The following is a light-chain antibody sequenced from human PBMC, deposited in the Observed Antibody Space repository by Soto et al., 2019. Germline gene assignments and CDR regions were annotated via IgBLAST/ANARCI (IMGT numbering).Light chain of an antibody. J-gene: IGKJ5*01. Sequence: EIVLTQSPATLSLSPGERATLSCRASQSVSSYLAWYQQKPGQAPRLLIYDASNRATGIPARFSGSGSGTDFTLTISSLEPEDFAVYHCQQRSNWPITFGQGTRLELN. CDR3: QQRSNWPIT. CDR1: QSVSSY. CDR2: DAS. V-gene: IGKV3-11*01.